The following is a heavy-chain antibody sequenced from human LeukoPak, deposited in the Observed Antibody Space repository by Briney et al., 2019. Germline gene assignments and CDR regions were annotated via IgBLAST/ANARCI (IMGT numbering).Heavy chain of an antibody. V-gene: IGHV4-31*03. D-gene: IGHD6-6*01. Sequence: SETLSLTCTVSGGSLSSGGYYWGWLRQHPGTGLEWIGYIYYSGSTYYNPSLKSRVTISVDTSKNQFSLKLSSVTAADTAVYYCARAGSIAAPSYYYGMDVWGQGTTVTVSS. CDR3: ARAGSIAAPSYYYGMDV. J-gene: IGHJ6*02. CDR1: GGSLSSGGYY. CDR2: IYYSGST.